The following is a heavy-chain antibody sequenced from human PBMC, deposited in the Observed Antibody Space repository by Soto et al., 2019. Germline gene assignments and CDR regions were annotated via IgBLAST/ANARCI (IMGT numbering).Heavy chain of an antibody. J-gene: IGHJ4*02. V-gene: IGHV3-33*01. Sequence: GGSLRLSCAASGFTFSSYGMHWVRQAPGKGLEWVAVIWYDGSNKYYADSVKGRFTISRDNSKNTLYLQMNSLRAEDTAVYYCARDAILEWLLAYWGQGTLVTVSS. CDR1: GFTFSSYG. CDR2: IWYDGSNK. CDR3: ARDAILEWLLAY. D-gene: IGHD3-3*01.